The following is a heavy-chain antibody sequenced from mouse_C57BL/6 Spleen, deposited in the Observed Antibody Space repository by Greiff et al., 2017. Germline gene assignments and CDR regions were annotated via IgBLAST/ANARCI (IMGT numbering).Heavy chain of an antibody. Sequence: VQLQQSGPELVKPGASVKISCKASGYAFSSSWMNWVKQRPGKGLEWIGRIYPGDGDTNYNGKFKGKATLTADKSSSTAYMLLSSLTSADSAVYFCARAGYYGMDYWGQGTSVTVSS. CDR1: GYAFSSSW. V-gene: IGHV1-82*01. J-gene: IGHJ4*01. CDR3: ARAGYYGMDY. CDR2: IYPGDGDT.